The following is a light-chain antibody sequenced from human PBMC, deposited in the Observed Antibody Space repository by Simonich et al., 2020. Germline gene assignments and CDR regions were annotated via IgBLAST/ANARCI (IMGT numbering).Light chain of an antibody. CDR3: QQYYSTPPT. CDR1: QSVLYSSNNKNY. CDR2: WAS. Sequence: DIVMTQSPDSLAVSLGERATINCKSRQSVLYSSNNKNYLAWYQQKPGQPLKLLIYWASTRESGVPDRFSGSGSGTDFTLTISSLQAEDVAVYYCQQYYSTPPTFGQGTKVEIK. V-gene: IGKV4-1*01. J-gene: IGKJ1*01.